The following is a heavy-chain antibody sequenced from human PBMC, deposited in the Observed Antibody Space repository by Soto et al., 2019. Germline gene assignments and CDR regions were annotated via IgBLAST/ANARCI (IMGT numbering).Heavy chain of an antibody. J-gene: IGHJ5*02. V-gene: IGHV4-30-2*01. D-gene: IGHD2-2*01. CDR1: GGSISSCGYS. Sequence: PSETLSLTCAVSGGSISSCGYSWSWTRQPPGKGLEWIGYIYHSGSTYYNPSLKSRVTISVDRSKNQFSLKLSSVTAADTAVYYCARVPDRWGQGTLVTVSS. CDR2: IYHSGST. CDR3: ARVPDR.